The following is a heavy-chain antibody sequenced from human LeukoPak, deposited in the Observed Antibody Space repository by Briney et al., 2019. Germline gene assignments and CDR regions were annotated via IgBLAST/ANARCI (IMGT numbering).Heavy chain of an antibody. CDR3: AKSSYYDSSGYYREYYFDY. CDR1: GFTFSSYA. D-gene: IGHD3-22*01. V-gene: IGHV3-23*01. J-gene: IGHJ4*02. Sequence: RSGGSLRLSCAASGFTFSSYAMSWVRQAPGKGLEWVSAISGSGGSRYYADSVKGRFTISRDNSKNTLYLQMNSLRAEDTAVYYCAKSSYYDSSGYYREYYFDYWGQGTLVTVSS. CDR2: ISGSGGSR.